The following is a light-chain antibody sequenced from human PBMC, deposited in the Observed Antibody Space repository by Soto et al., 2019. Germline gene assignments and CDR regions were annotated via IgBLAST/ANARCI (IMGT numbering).Light chain of an antibody. CDR3: QQYGTSPMYT. V-gene: IGKV3-20*01. CDR2: GSS. J-gene: IGKJ2*01. CDR1: QIVSTTY. Sequence: EIGLTQSPCTLSLSPGERATLSCRASQIVSTTYLAWYQQKPGQAPRLLIYGSSSRAPGIPDRFSGSGSGTDFTLTISRLEPEDFAVYYCQQYGTSPMYTFGQGTKLEI.